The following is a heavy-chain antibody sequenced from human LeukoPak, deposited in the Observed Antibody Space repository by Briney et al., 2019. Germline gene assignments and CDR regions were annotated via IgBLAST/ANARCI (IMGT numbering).Heavy chain of an antibody. J-gene: IGHJ4*02. Sequence: GLSVRVSCKASGYTFTSNGISWVRQAPGEGLEWMGWISANSGNTKYAQKIQGRVTMTTETCSSTAYMELRNLRYDDTAVYYCARDKNYRFEYWGPGTPVSVSS. CDR1: GYTFTSNG. CDR2: ISANSGNT. V-gene: IGHV1-18*01. CDR3: ARDKNYRFEY. D-gene: IGHD5-24*01.